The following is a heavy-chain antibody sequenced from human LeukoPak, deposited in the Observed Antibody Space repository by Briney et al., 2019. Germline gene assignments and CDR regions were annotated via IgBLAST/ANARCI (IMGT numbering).Heavy chain of an antibody. Sequence: GSLRLSCAASGFTFSSYWMNWVRQAPGKGLEWVSAISGSGGSTYYADSVKGRFTISRDNSKNTLYLQMNSLRAEDTAVYYCAKGPSLYDFWSGYIDAFDIWGQGTMVTVSS. V-gene: IGHV3-23*01. D-gene: IGHD3-3*01. J-gene: IGHJ3*02. CDR2: ISGSGGST. CDR3: AKGPSLYDFWSGYIDAFDI. CDR1: GFTFSSYW.